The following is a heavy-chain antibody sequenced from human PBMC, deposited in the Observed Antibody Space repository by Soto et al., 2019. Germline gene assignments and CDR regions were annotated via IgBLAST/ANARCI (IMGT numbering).Heavy chain of an antibody. J-gene: IGHJ4*02. V-gene: IGHV3-48*02. CDR2: IDSSSKTI. CDR1: GFTFSRYS. CDR3: ARGGVATIFGDS. D-gene: IGHD5-12*01. Sequence: EVQLVESGGGLVQPGGYLRVYCAASGFTFSRYSMNWVRQAPGKGLEWLSYIDSSSKTIYYADSVKGRFIISRDNAKNSLYLQMNSLRDEDTAVYHCARGGVATIFGDSWGQGTLVTVSS.